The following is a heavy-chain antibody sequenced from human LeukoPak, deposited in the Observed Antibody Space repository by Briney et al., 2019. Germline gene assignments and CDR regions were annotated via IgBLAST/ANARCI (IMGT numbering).Heavy chain of an antibody. V-gene: IGHV4-31*03. CDR3: ARSSDYGDYD. CDR2: IYYRGRT. Sequence: PSETLSLTCTVSGGSVNSGGYYWTWIRQHPGKGLEWLVYIYYRGRTYYNPSLKSRITISLDTSKNQFSLNLTSVSAADTAFYFCARSSDYGDYDWGQGTLITVSS. J-gene: IGHJ4*02. D-gene: IGHD4-17*01. CDR1: GGSVNSGGYY.